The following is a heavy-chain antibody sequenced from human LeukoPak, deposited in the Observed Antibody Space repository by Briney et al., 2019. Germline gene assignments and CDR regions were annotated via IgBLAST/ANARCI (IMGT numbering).Heavy chain of an antibody. D-gene: IGHD3-10*01. CDR3: AKSMLRGYYYMDV. V-gene: IGHV3-30*02. CDR2: IRLDDSTE. Sequence: GGSLRLSCAASGFTFSSYRMNWVRQAPGKGLQWVAFIRLDDSTEYSADSVKGRFTISRDNSKNTLYLQMNRLRPEDTAVYYCAKSMLRGYYYMDVWGKGTTVIISS. J-gene: IGHJ6*03. CDR1: GFTFSSYR.